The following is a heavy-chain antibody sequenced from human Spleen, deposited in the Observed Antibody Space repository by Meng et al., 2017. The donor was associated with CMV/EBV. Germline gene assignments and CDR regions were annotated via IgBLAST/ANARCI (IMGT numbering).Heavy chain of an antibody. Sequence: GESLKISCAASGFTFSSYSMNWVRQAPGKGLEWVSSISSSSSYIYYADSVKGRFTISRDNAKNSLYLQMTSLRAEDTAVYYCARAILASSPSYWGQGTLVTVSS. CDR1: GFTFSSYS. V-gene: IGHV3-21*01. J-gene: IGHJ4*02. D-gene: IGHD6-6*01. CDR3: ARAILASSPSY. CDR2: ISSSSSYI.